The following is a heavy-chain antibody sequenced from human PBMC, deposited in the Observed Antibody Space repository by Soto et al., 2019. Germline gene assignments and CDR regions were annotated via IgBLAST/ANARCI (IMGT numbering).Heavy chain of an antibody. CDR2: INHSGST. Sequence: QVQLQQWGAGLLKPSETLSLTCAVYGGSFSGYYWSWIRQPPGKGLEWIGEINHSGSTNYNPSLKSCVTVSVDTSKNQFSLKLSSVTAADTAVYYCARGNDVGYSSRHYYGMDVWGQGTTVTVSS. V-gene: IGHV4-34*01. CDR3: ARGNDVGYSSRHYYGMDV. D-gene: IGHD6-13*01. J-gene: IGHJ6*02. CDR1: GGSFSGYY.